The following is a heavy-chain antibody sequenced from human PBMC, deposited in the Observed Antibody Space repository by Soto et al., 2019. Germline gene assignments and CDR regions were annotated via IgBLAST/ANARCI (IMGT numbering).Heavy chain of an antibody. V-gene: IGHV3-11*01. CDR3: ARDLGYYDSSGYFDY. D-gene: IGHD3-22*01. CDR2: ISSSDNII. Sequence: GGSLRLSCAASGFTFSYYYMSWIRQAPGKGLEWVSYISSSDNIIYYADSVKGRFTISRDNAKNSLYLQMNSLRAEDTAVYYCARDLGYYDSSGYFDYAAQGSLVTVSS. CDR1: GFTFSYYY. J-gene: IGHJ4*02.